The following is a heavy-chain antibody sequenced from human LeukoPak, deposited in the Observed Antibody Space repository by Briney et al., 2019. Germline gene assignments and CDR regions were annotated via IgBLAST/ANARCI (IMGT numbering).Heavy chain of an antibody. CDR1: GGSISGSHYY. V-gene: IGHV4-39*07. CDR2: VYHSGST. CDR3: AILPASDTYYYDTIGYYRPGVH. Sequence: SETLSLTCSVSGGSISGSHYYWGWMRQPPGKGLEWIGSVYHSGSTYYEPSLESRVTMSVDTSKNQFSLTLRSVTAADTAFYYCAILPASDTYYYDTIGYYRPGVHWGRGTLVTVSS. J-gene: IGHJ4*02. D-gene: IGHD3-22*01.